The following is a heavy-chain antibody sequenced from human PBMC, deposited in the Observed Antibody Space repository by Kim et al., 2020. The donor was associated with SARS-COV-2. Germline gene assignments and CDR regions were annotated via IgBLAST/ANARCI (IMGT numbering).Heavy chain of an antibody. J-gene: IGHJ4*02. Sequence: DSVKGRFTISRDNSKNTLYLQMNSLRAEDTAVYYCAKAPYYYDSSGYQDYWGQGTLVTVSS. V-gene: IGHV3-23*01. D-gene: IGHD3-22*01. CDR3: AKAPYYYDSSGYQDY.